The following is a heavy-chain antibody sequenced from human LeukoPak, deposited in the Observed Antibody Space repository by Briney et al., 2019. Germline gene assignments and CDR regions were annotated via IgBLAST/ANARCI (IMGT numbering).Heavy chain of an antibody. CDR1: GYTFTSYG. CDR2: ISAYNGNT. CDR3: ARAKEMATTSFVWNY. J-gene: IGHJ4*02. V-gene: IGHV1-18*01. D-gene: IGHD5-24*01. Sequence: ASVKVSCKASGYTFTSYGISWVRQAPGQGLEWMGWISAYNGNTNYAQKLQGRVTMTTDTSTSTAYMELRSLRSDDTAVYYCARAKEMATTSFVWNYWGQGTLVTVSS.